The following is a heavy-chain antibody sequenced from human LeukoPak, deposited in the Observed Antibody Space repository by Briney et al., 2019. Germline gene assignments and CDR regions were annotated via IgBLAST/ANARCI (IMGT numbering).Heavy chain of an antibody. Sequence: GGSLRLSCAASGFTFTNYWMTWVRQAPGKGLEWVANIKQDGSVIYYVDSLKGRFTISRDNAKKSVHLQMNSLRVEDTAVYLCARIGYSSSSLDYWGQGTLVTVSS. CDR2: IKQDGSVI. V-gene: IGHV3-7*01. J-gene: IGHJ4*02. D-gene: IGHD2-2*01. CDR1: GFTFTNYW. CDR3: ARIGYSSSSLDY.